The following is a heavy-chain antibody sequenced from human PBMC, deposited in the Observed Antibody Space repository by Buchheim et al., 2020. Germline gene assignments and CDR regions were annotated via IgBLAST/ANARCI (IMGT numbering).Heavy chain of an antibody. D-gene: IGHD3-3*01. Sequence: QVQLVESGGGLVKPGGSLRLSCAASGFTFSDYYMSWIRQAPGKGLEWVSYISSSSSYTNYADSVKGRFTISRDNAKNSLYLQMNSLRAEDTAAYYCARRSQYYDFWSGYPMYWYFDLWGRGTL. V-gene: IGHV3-11*06. CDR3: ARRSQYYDFWSGYPMYWYFDL. CDR2: ISSSSSYT. CDR1: GFTFSDYY. J-gene: IGHJ2*01.